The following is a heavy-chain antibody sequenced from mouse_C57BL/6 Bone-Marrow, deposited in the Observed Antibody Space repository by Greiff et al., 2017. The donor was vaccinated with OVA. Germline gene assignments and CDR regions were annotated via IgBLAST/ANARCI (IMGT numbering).Heavy chain of an antibody. J-gene: IGHJ4*01. Sequence: EVMLVESVAELVRPGASVKLSCTASGYNITNSYMHWVKQRPEQGLEWIGRIDPANGNTKYDPKFKGKATMTADTSSNTAYLQLSSLTSEDTAIYYCASPFYYYAMDYWGQGTAVTVSS. V-gene: IGHV14-3*01. CDR3: ASPFYYYAMDY. CDR1: GYNITNSY. CDR2: IDPANGNT.